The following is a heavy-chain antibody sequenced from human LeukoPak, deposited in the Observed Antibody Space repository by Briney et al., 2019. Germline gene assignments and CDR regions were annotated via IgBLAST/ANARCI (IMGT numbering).Heavy chain of an antibody. Sequence: SETLSLTCTVSGDSVSGISFYWSWIRQPPGKGLQYIGYIQYSGSTNYNPSLKSRVTMSVDTSKNQFSLKLSSVTAADTAVYYCARYYDRSGYWSTPHFDYWGQGTLVTVSS. J-gene: IGHJ4*02. V-gene: IGHV4-61*01. CDR3: ARYYDRSGYWSTPHFDY. D-gene: IGHD3-22*01. CDR1: GDSVSGISFY. CDR2: IQYSGST.